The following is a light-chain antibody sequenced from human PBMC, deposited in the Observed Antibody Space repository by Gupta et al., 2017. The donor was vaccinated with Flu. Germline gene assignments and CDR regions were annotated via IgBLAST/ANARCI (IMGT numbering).Light chain of an antibody. Sequence: QTALTQPACVSGTPGRSLTISCTGTSSDVGGYKFVSWYQQHPGKAPKLMIFEVSNRPSGVSNRLSGSKSVNTSSLTISGLQAEDEADYYCSSYTNTYTLVVFGGGTKLTVL. CDR2: EVS. V-gene: IGLV2-14*01. J-gene: IGLJ2*01. CDR1: SSDVGGYKF. CDR3: SSYTNTYTLVV.